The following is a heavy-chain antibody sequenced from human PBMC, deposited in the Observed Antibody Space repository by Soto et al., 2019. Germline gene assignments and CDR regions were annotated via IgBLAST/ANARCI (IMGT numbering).Heavy chain of an antibody. V-gene: IGHV4-38-2*02. CDR3: ARVHVMVVAGSTFDY. CDR2: IYHGGTT. J-gene: IGHJ4*03. Sequence: SETLSLTCTVSGDSISSGSYWGWIRQPPGEGPEWIASIYHGGTTFYNPSLKSRISVSVDTSKNQFSLRLTSVTAADTATYYCARVHVMVVAGSTFDYWGPGTLVTVSS. D-gene: IGHD6-19*01. CDR1: GDSISSGSY.